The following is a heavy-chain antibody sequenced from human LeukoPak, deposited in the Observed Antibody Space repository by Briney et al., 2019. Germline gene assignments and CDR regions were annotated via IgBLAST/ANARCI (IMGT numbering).Heavy chain of an antibody. CDR1: GGSFSGYY. V-gene: IGHV4-34*01. D-gene: IGHD2-2*01. CDR3: ARGRGYRFDY. CDR2: INHSGST. Sequence: SETLSLTCAVYGGSFSGYYWSWIRQPPGKGLEWIGEINHSGSTNYNPSLKSRVTISVDTSKNQFSLKLSSVTAADTAAYYCARGRGYRFDYWGQGTLVTVSS. J-gene: IGHJ4*02.